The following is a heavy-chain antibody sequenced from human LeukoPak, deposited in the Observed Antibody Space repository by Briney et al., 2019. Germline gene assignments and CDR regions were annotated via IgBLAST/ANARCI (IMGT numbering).Heavy chain of an antibody. CDR1: GFTFSSYW. CDR2: IKQDGSEK. Sequence: PGGSLRLSCAASGFTFSSYWMNWVRQAPGKGLEWVANIKQDGSEKYYVDSVKGRFTISRDNAKNSLYLQMNSLRAEDTAVYYCAGDPNNGSYSGGSPGVDHWGQGTLGTVSS. J-gene: IGHJ4*01. CDR3: AGDPNNGSYSGGSPGVDH. D-gene: IGHD1-26*01. V-gene: IGHV3-7*01.